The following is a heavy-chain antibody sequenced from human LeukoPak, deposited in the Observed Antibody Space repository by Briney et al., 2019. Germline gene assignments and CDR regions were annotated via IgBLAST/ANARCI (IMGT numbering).Heavy chain of an antibody. CDR3: AKDRYPSSIVVVPAARNWFDP. V-gene: IGHV3-23*01. Sequence: GGSLRLSCAASGFTFSSYGMSWVRQAPGKGLEWVSAISGSGGSTYYADSVKGRFTISRDNSKNTLYLQMNSLRAEDTAVYYCAKDRYPSSIVVVPAARNWFDPWGQGTLVTVSS. CDR1: GFTFSSYG. CDR2: ISGSGGST. D-gene: IGHD2-2*01. J-gene: IGHJ5*02.